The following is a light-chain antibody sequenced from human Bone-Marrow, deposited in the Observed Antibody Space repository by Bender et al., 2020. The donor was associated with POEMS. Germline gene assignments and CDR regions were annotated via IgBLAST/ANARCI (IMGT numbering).Light chain of an antibody. CDR2: EDS. V-gene: IGLV3-27*01. Sequence: SYELTQPSSVSVSPGQTARITCSGDVLAKIYARWFQQKPGQAPVLVIYEDSKRPSGIPERISGSRSGTTVTLTISGAQVEDEADYYCYSAADNFWVFGGGTKLTVL. CDR1: VLAKIY. J-gene: IGLJ3*02. CDR3: YSAADNFWV.